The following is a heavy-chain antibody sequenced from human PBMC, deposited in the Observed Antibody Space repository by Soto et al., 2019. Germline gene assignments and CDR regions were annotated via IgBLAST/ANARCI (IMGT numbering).Heavy chain of an antibody. CDR3: ARYQPDGDIVVVPAAIGGAFDI. D-gene: IGHD2-2*02. CDR1: GFTFSNAW. J-gene: IGHJ3*02. Sequence: GGSLRLSCAAPGFTFSNAWMNWVRQAPGKGLEWVGRIKSKTDGGTTDYAAPVKGRFTISRDNSKNTLYLQMGSLRAEDMAVYYCARYQPDGDIVVVPAAIGGAFDIWGQGTMVTVSS. CDR2: IKSKTDGGTT. V-gene: IGHV3-15*07.